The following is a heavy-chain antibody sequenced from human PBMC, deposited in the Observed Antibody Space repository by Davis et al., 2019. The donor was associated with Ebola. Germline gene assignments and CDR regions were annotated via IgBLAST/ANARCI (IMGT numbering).Heavy chain of an antibody. J-gene: IGHJ4*02. Sequence: PSETLSLTCAVSGISISSSNWWSWIRQPPGKGLEWIGEINHSGSTNYNPSLKSRVTISVDTSKNQFSLKLSSVTAADTAVYYCARGSLALYYWGQGTLVTVSS. CDR2: INHSGST. CDR1: GISISSSNW. V-gene: IGHV4-4*02. CDR3: ARGSLALYY.